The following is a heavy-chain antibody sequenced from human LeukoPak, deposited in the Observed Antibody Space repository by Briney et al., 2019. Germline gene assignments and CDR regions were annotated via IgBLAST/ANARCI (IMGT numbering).Heavy chain of an antibody. CDR3: ARDPLTGASPDAFDI. J-gene: IGHJ3*02. CDR1: GDSISSSYW. V-gene: IGHV4-4*02. Sequence: PSETLSLTCAVSGDSISSSYWWSWVRQPPGKGLEWTGEIYHSGSTNYNPSLKSRVTISVDKSKNQFSLKLTSVTAADTAVYYCARDPLTGASPDAFDIWGQGTMVSVSS. CDR2: IYHSGST. D-gene: IGHD7-27*01.